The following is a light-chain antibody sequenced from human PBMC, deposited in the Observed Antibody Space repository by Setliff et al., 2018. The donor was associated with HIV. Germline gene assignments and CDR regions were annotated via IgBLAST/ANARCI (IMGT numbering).Light chain of an antibody. CDR2: GDN. J-gene: IGLJ3*02. Sequence: SYELTQPSSVSVSPGQTARITCSGDVLAKTYARWFQQRPGQAPVLVISGDNERPSGIPERFSGSSSGTTVTLTISGAQIEDEADYYCYSAADNNVVFGGGTKVTVL. CDR1: VLAKTY. V-gene: IGLV3-27*01. CDR3: YSAADNNVV.